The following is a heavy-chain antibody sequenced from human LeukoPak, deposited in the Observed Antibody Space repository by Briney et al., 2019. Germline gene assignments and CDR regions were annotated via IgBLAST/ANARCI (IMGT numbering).Heavy chain of an antibody. J-gene: IGHJ5*02. V-gene: IGHV1-69*13. D-gene: IGHD2-2*01. Sequence: SVTVSCTASGGTFSSYAISWVRQAPGQGLEWMGGIIPIFGTANYAQKFQGRVTITADESTSTAYMELSSLRSEDTAVYYCARDPPRYCSSTSCYGWFDPWGQGTLVTVSS. CDR3: ARDPPRYCSSTSCYGWFDP. CDR1: GGTFSSYA. CDR2: IIPIFGTA.